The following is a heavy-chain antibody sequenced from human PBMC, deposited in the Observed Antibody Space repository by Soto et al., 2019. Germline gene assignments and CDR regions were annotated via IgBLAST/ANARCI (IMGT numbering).Heavy chain of an antibody. D-gene: IGHD6-6*01. CDR1: GGTFSSYA. V-gene: IGHV1-69*13. Sequence: SVKVSCKASGGTFSSYAISWVRQAPGQGLEWMGGIIPIFGTANYAQKFQGRVTITADESTSTAYMELSSLRSEDTAVYYCARGRGAARLNWFDPWGQGTLVTVSS. CDR3: ARGRGAARLNWFDP. CDR2: IIPIFGTA. J-gene: IGHJ5*02.